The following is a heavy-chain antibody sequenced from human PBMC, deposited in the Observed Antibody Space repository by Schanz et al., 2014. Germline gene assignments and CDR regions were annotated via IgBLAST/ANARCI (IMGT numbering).Heavy chain of an antibody. Sequence: EVQLLESGGGLGQPGGSLRLSCAASGFTFSSYAMSWVRQAPGKGLEYVSAISHDGYSTYYADSVKGRFTISRDNAKNSLFLHMNSLRAEDTAVYYCVRDILHRVYDSGSPWGQGTLVTVSS. CDR2: ISHDGYST. D-gene: IGHD3-10*01. CDR3: VRDILHRVYDSGSP. CDR1: GFTFSSYA. V-gene: IGHV3-23*01. J-gene: IGHJ5*02.